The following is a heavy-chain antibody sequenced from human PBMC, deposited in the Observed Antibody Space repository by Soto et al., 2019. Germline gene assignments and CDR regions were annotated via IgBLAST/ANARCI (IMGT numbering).Heavy chain of an antibody. CDR3: AKDRVTMIVVAPVDY. Sequence: QVQLVESGGGVVQPGRSLRLSCAASGFTFSSYGMHWVRQAPGKGLEWVAVISYDGSNKYYADSVKGRFTISRDNSKHTLYLQMNRLRAEDTAVYCCAKDRVTMIVVAPVDYWGQGTLVTVS. J-gene: IGHJ4*02. CDR2: ISYDGSNK. CDR1: GFTFSSYG. D-gene: IGHD3-22*01. V-gene: IGHV3-30*18.